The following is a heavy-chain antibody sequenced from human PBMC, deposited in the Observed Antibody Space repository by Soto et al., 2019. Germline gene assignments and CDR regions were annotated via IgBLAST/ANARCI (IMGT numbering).Heavy chain of an antibody. CDR2: IYYSGST. CDR3: ARQDDTMVRDFDY. V-gene: IGHV4-39*01. D-gene: IGHD3-10*01. J-gene: IGHJ4*02. Sequence: PSETLSLTCTVSGGSISSSSYYWGWIRQPPGKGLEWIGSIYYSGSTYYNPSLKSRVTISVDTSKNQFSLKLSSVTAADTAVYYCARQDDTMVRDFDYWGQGTLVTVSS. CDR1: GGSISSSSYY.